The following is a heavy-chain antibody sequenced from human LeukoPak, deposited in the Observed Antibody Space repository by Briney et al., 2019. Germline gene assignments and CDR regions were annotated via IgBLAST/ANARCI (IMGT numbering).Heavy chain of an antibody. CDR3: ARDRSSSGWFDP. Sequence: ASVKVSCKASGYTFTSYDINWVRQATGQGLEWMGWMNPNSGNTGYAQKFQGRVTMTRNTSISTAYMELSSLRSEDTAVYYCARDRSSSGWFDPWGQGTLVTVSS. CDR2: MNPNSGNT. CDR1: GYTFTSYD. J-gene: IGHJ5*02. D-gene: IGHD6-6*01. V-gene: IGHV1-8*01.